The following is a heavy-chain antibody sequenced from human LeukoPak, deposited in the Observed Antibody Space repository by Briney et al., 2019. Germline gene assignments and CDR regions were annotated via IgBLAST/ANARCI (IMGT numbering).Heavy chain of an antibody. CDR2: INHSGST. CDR3: ASSGLGGWY. J-gene: IGHJ4*02. Sequence: PSETLSLTCAVYGGSFSGYYWSWIRQPPGKGLEWNGEINHSGSTNYNPSLKSRVTISVDTSKNQFSLKLSSVTAADTAVYYCASSGLGGWYWGQGTLVTVSS. D-gene: IGHD2-15*01. V-gene: IGHV4-34*01. CDR1: GGSFSGYY.